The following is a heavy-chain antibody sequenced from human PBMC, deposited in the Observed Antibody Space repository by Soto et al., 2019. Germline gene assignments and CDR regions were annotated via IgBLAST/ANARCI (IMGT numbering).Heavy chain of an antibody. J-gene: IGHJ4*02. Sequence: SVKASCTASGGTFSSYAISCVRQAPGQGLEWMGGIIPIFGTANYAQKFQGRVTITADESTSTAYMELSSLRSEDTAVYYCASGTLGIAAAGYPFDYWGQGTLVTVSS. D-gene: IGHD6-13*01. V-gene: IGHV1-69*13. CDR1: GGTFSSYA. CDR2: IIPIFGTA. CDR3: ASGTLGIAAAGYPFDY.